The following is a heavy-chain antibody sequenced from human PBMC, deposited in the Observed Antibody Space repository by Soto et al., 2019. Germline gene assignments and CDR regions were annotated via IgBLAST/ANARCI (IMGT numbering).Heavy chain of an antibody. CDR3: ARVSGYSYGPDY. J-gene: IGHJ4*02. Sequence: EVQLVESGGGLVQPGGSLKLSCAASGFTFSGAAMHWVRQASGKGLEWVGRIRSKANSYATAYAASVKGRFTISRDDSKNTSYLQMNSLKTEDTAVYYCARVSGYSYGPDYWGQGTLVTVSS. D-gene: IGHD5-18*01. CDR1: GFTFSGAA. CDR2: IRSKANSYAT. V-gene: IGHV3-73*02.